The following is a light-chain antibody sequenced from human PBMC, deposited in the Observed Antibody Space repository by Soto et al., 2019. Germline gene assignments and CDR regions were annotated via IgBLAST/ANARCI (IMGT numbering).Light chain of an antibody. CDR2: GAS. CDR3: LQYHNLWA. Sequence: EIVMTQSPATLSVSLGERAALSCRASQSVSTNLAWYQQKPGQAPRLLIYGASTRATGVPARFSGTGSGTEFTLTISSLQSEDFTVYSCLQYHNLWAFGQGTKVEI. CDR1: QSVSTN. V-gene: IGKV3-15*01. J-gene: IGKJ1*01.